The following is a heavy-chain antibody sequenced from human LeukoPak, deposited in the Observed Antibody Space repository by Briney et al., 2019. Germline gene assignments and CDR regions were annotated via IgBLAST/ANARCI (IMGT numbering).Heavy chain of an antibody. J-gene: IGHJ4*02. CDR2: IKQDGSEK. V-gene: IGHV3-7*01. CDR3: AKAVVPVISQHYFDY. D-gene: IGHD3-22*01. Sequence: GGSLRLSCAASGFTFSSYWMSWVRQAPGKGLEWVANIKQDGSEKYYADSVKGRFTTSRDNAKNSLYLQMNSLRAEDTAVYYCAKAVVPVISQHYFDYWGQGTLVTVSS. CDR1: GFTFSSYW.